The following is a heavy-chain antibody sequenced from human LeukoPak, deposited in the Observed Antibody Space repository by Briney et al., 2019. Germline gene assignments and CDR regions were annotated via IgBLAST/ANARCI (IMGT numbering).Heavy chain of an antibody. D-gene: IGHD2-15*01. CDR1: GYTFITYG. CDR2: ISAYNGDT. J-gene: IGHJ6*02. CDR3: ARDCSGGSCSSDKYYFYALDV. V-gene: IGHV1-18*01. Sequence: ASVKVSCKASGYTFITYGISWVRQAPGQGLEWVGWISAYNGDTKYAQKVQGRVTLTTDTSTGTAYLELRSLRSDDTAQYYCARDCSGGSCSSDKYYFYALDVWGQGTAVTVSS.